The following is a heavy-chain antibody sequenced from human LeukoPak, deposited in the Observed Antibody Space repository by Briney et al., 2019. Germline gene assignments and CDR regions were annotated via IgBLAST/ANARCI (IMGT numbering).Heavy chain of an antibody. D-gene: IGHD3-22*01. CDR2: ISSSSSYI. CDR3: ARDGATMIVVVTSYYMDV. J-gene: IGHJ6*03. CDR1: GFTFSSYS. V-gene: IGHV3-21*01. Sequence: GGSLRLCCAASGFTFSSYSMNWVRQAPGKGLEWVSSISSSSSYIYYEDSVKGRFTISRDNAKNSLYLQMNSLRAEDTAVYYCARDGATMIVVVTSYYMDVWGKGTTVTVSS.